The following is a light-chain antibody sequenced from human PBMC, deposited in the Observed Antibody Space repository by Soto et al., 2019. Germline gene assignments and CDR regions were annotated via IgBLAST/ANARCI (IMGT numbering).Light chain of an antibody. CDR3: QQYGSSTPYT. J-gene: IGKJ2*01. CDR1: QSVSNNY. Sequence: EVVLTQSPGTLSLSPGERATLSCRASQSVSNNYFAWCQQKPGQAPRLLIFGSSDRATGTPDRFSGSGSGTDFTLTISRLEPEDFAVYYCQQYGSSTPYTFGQGTKLEIK. V-gene: IGKV3-20*01. CDR2: GSS.